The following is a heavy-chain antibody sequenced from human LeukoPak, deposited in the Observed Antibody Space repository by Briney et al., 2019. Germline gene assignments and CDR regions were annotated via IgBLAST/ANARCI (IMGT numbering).Heavy chain of an antibody. J-gene: IGHJ6*02. CDR3: ARVAYCTNGVCYYYYYGMDV. D-gene: IGHD2-8*01. V-gene: IGHV1-18*01. Sequence: ASVKVSCKASGYTFTSYGISWVRQAPGQGLEWMGWISAYNGNTNYAQKLQGRVTMTTDTSTSTAYMELRSLRSDGTAVYYCARVAYCTNGVCYYYYYGMDVWGQGTTVTVSS. CDR2: ISAYNGNT. CDR1: GYTFTSYG.